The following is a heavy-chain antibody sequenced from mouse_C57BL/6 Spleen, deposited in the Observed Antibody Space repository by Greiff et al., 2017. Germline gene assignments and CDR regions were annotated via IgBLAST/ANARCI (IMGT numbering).Heavy chain of an antibody. Sequence: QVQLQQSGAELVKPGASVKISCKASGYAFSSYWMNWVKQRPGKGLEWIGKIYPGDGDTNYNGKFKGEATLTADKSSSTAYMQLSSLTSEDAAVYFCARPRDDYPMAYWGQGTLVTVSA. V-gene: IGHV1-80*01. D-gene: IGHD2-4*01. J-gene: IGHJ3*01. CDR3: ARPRDDYPMAY. CDR2: IYPGDGDT. CDR1: GYAFSSYW.